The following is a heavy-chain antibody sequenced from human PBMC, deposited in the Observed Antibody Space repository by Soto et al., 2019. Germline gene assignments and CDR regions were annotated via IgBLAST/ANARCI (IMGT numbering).Heavy chain of an antibody. D-gene: IGHD3-16*01. CDR1: VYTFTSYG. J-gene: IGHJ4*02. CDR3: ARGGCGDY. CDR2: ISAHNGNT. Sequence: QVHLVQSGAEVKKPGASVKVSCKASVYTFTSYGITWVRQAPGQGLEWMGWISAHNGNTDYAHKLQGRVIVTRDTSTSTAYMELRSLISDDTAVYYCARGGCGDYWRQGALVTVSS. V-gene: IGHV1-18*01.